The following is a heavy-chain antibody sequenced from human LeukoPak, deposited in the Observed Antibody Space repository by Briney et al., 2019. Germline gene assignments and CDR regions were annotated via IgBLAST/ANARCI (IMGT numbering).Heavy chain of an antibody. D-gene: IGHD1-14*01. CDR3: AGPDKARTYYYYMDV. J-gene: IGHJ6*03. CDR1: GGSISSGGYY. Sequence: PSETLSLTCTVSGGSISSGGYYWSWIRQPPGKGLEWIGYIYHSGSTYYNPSLKSRVTISVDRSKNQFSLKLSSVTAADTAVYYCAGPDKARTYYYYMDVWGKGTTVTVSS. CDR2: IYHSGST. V-gene: IGHV4-30-2*01.